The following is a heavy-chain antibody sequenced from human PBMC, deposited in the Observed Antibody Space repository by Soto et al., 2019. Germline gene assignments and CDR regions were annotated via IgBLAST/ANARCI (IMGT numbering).Heavy chain of an antibody. J-gene: IGHJ4*02. V-gene: IGHV3-23*01. CDR2: ISGSGGST. Sequence: GGSLRLSCAASGFTFSSYAMSWVRQAPGKGLEWVSAISGSGGSTYYADSVKGRFTISRDNSKNTLYLQMNSLRAEDTAVYYCAKAHSRITMIVVVTSSTHFDYWGQGTLVTVSS. CDR3: AKAHSRITMIVVVTSSTHFDY. D-gene: IGHD3-22*01. CDR1: GFTFSSYA.